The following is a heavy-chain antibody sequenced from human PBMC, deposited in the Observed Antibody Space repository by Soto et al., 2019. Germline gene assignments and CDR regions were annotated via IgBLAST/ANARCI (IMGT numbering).Heavy chain of an antibody. Sequence: EVQLVESGGGLVQPGGSLRLSCAASGVTFSTYWMSWVRQAPGKGLEWVANIKQDGSEKYYVDSVKGRFTISRDNAKNSLYLQMNSLRAEDTAVYYCAREVWSGSYYYYMDVWGKGTTVSVSS. V-gene: IGHV3-7*01. J-gene: IGHJ6*03. CDR1: GVTFSTYW. CDR2: IKQDGSEK. D-gene: IGHD3-10*01. CDR3: AREVWSGSYYYYMDV.